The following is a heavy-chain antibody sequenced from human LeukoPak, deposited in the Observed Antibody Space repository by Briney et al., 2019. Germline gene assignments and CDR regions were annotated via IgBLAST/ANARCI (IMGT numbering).Heavy chain of an antibody. CDR2: IYYSGST. V-gene: IGHV4-59*11. CDR3: ARAPYSGYYDY. Sequence: PSETLSLTCTVSGGSISSHYWSWIRQPPGKGLEWIGYIYYSGSTNYNPSLKSRVTISVDTSKNQFSLKLSSVTAADTAVYYCARAPYSGYYDYWGQGTLVTVYS. J-gene: IGHJ4*02. CDR1: GGSISSHY. D-gene: IGHD3-22*01.